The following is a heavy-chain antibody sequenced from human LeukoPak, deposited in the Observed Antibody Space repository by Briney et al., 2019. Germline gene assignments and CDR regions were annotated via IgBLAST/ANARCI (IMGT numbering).Heavy chain of an antibody. D-gene: IGHD5-24*01. J-gene: IGHJ4*02. CDR3: VRDRGALQYFDY. V-gene: IGHV3-33*01. CDR1: GFTFRNHG. CDR2: IWYDGGNK. Sequence: PGGSLRLSCAASGFTFRNHGMHWVRQAPGKGLEWVARIWYDGGNKYYADSVNGRFTISRDNSKNTLFLQMNSLRAEDTAVYYCVRDRGALQYFDYWGQGTLVTVSS.